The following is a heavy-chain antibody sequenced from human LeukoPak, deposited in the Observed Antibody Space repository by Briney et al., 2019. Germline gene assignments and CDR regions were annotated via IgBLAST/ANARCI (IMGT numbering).Heavy chain of an antibody. CDR2: ISGSAVST. CDR1: GFTFSNFA. Sequence: GGSLRLSCAASGFTFSNFAMSWVRQAPGKGLEWVSTISGSAVSTYYADSVEGRFTISRDNSQNTVYLQMNSLRAEDTAVYYCAKRALYGSGSYPFDPWGQGTLVTVSS. CDR3: AKRALYGSGSYPFDP. V-gene: IGHV3-23*01. J-gene: IGHJ5*02. D-gene: IGHD3-10*01.